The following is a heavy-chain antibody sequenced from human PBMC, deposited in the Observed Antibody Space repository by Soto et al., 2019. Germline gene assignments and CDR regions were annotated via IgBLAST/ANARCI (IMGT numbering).Heavy chain of an antibody. Sequence: SETLSLTCTVSGGSVSSGSYYWSWIRQPPGKGLECVGYIYYSGSTNYNPSLKSRVTISVDTSKNQFSLKLSSVTAADTAVYYCARDRYYYDSSGYIFDYWGQGTLVTVSS. CDR3: ARDRYYYDSSGYIFDY. J-gene: IGHJ4*02. CDR2: IYYSGST. CDR1: GGSVSSGSYY. D-gene: IGHD3-22*01. V-gene: IGHV4-61*01.